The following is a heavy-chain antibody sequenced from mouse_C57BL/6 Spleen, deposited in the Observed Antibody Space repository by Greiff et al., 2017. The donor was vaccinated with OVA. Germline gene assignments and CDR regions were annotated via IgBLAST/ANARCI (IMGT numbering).Heavy chain of an antibody. V-gene: IGHV1-76*01. D-gene: IGHD1-1*01. CDR3: ARCPYYYGSSGAMDY. CDR1: GYTFTDYY. CDR2: IYPGSGNT. Sequence: VQLQQSGAELVRPGASVKLSCKASGYTFTDYYINWVKQRPGQGLEWIARIYPGSGNTYYNEKFKGKATLTAEKSSSTAYMQLSSLTSEDSAVYFCARCPYYYGSSGAMDYWGQGTSVTVSS. J-gene: IGHJ4*01.